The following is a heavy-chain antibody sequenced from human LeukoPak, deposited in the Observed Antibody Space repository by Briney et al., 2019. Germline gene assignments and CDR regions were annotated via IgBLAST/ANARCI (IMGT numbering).Heavy chain of an antibody. CDR2: ISAYNGNT. V-gene: IGHV1-18*01. J-gene: IGHJ4*02. Sequence: ASVKVSCKASGYTFTSYGISWVRQAPGQGLEWMGWISAYNGNTNYAQKLQGRVTMTTDTSTSTAYMELRSLRSEDTAVYYCARDRLSIAAAWSDYWGQGTLVTVSS. D-gene: IGHD6-13*01. CDR3: ARDRLSIAAAWSDY. CDR1: GYTFTSYG.